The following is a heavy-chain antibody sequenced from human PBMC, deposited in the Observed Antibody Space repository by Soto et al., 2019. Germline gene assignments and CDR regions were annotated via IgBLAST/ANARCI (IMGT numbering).Heavy chain of an antibody. CDR1: GDSVSSNSAA. CDR3: ARGEQYSGRIFDY. CDR2: TYYRSKWYN. Sequence: SQTLALPCGISGDSVSSNSAACNFLRQSPSRGLEWLGRTYYRSKWYNDYAVSVESRITINPDTSKNHFSLQLNFVTPEDTAVYFCARGEQYSGRIFDYWGQGTLVTVSS. D-gene: IGHD1-26*01. J-gene: IGHJ4*02. V-gene: IGHV6-1*01.